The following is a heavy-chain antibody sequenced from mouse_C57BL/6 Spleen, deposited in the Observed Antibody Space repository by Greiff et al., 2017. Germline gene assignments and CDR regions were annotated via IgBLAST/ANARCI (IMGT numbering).Heavy chain of an antibody. J-gene: IGHJ3*01. V-gene: IGHV1-52*01. CDR1: GYTFTSYW. Sequence: QVQLQQPGAELVRPGSSVKLSCKASGYTFTSYWMHWVKQRPIQGLEWIGNIDPSDSETHYNQKFKDKATLTVDKSSSTAYMQLSSLTSEDSAVYSCASDGPSFGFAYWGQGTLVTVSA. D-gene: IGHD1-1*01. CDR2: IDPSDSET. CDR3: ASDGPSFGFAY.